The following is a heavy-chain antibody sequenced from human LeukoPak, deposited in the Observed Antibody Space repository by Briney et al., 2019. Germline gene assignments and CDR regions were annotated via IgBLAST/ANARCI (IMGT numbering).Heavy chain of an antibody. D-gene: IGHD3-16*01. Sequence: GASVKVSCKASGDTFSNYAIYWVRQAPGQGLEWVGGILPIIGAAKNGQKLQGRVTFTADESTSTVYMELSSLRSEDTAIYCCARAHFSAYTGSEWGQGTLVTVSS. CDR2: ILPIIGAA. J-gene: IGHJ4*02. V-gene: IGHV1-69*13. CDR1: GDTFSNYA. CDR3: ARAHFSAYTGSE.